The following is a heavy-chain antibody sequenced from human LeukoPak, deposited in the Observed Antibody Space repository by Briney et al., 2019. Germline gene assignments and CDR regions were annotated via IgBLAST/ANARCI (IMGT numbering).Heavy chain of an antibody. V-gene: IGHV7-4-1*02. J-gene: IGHJ5*02. Sequence: ASVKVSCKASGGTFSSYAMNWVRQAPGQGLEWMGWINTNTGNPTYAQGFTGRFVFSLDTSVSTAYPQISSLKAEDTAVYYCARRTYYYDSSGYYFWFDPWGQGTLVTVSS. D-gene: IGHD3-22*01. CDR2: INTNTGNP. CDR1: GGTFSSYA. CDR3: ARRTYYYDSSGYYFWFDP.